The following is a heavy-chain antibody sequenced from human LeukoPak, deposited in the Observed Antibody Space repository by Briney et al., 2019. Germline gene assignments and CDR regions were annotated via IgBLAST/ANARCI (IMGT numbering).Heavy chain of an antibody. CDR2: IYYSGST. J-gene: IGHJ4*02. CDR1: GGSISSADYY. V-gene: IGHV4-30-4*01. D-gene: IGHD3-22*01. CDR3: AREGGYYDSSGYYLLYFDY. Sequence: SQTLSLTCTVSGGSISSADYYWSWIRQPPGKGLEWLGYIYYSGSTYYNPSLKSRVTISVDTSKNQFSLKLSSVTAGDKAVYYCAREGGYYDSSGYYLLYFDYWGQGTLVTVSS.